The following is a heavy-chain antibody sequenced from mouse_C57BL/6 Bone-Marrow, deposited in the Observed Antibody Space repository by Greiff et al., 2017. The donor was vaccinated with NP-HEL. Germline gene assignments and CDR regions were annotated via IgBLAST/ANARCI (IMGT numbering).Heavy chain of an antibody. Sequence: EVKLVESGAGLVKPGGSLKLSCAASGFTFSSYAMSWVRQTPEKRLEWVAYISSGGDYIYYADTVKGRFTISRDNARNTLYLQMSRLKSEDTAMYYCTRGYDYAYAMDYWGQGTSVTVSS. CDR3: TRGYDYAYAMDY. J-gene: IGHJ4*01. CDR1: GFTFSSYA. D-gene: IGHD2-4*01. CDR2: ISSGGDYI. V-gene: IGHV5-9-1*02.